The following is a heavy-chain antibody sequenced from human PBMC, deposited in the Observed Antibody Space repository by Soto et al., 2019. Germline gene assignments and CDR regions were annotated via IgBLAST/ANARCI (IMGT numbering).Heavy chain of an antibody. J-gene: IGHJ4*02. V-gene: IGHV1-69*01. CDR2: IIPIFGTA. CDR3: ARQYDSTPGGHY. Sequence: QVQLVQSGAEVKKPGSSVKVSCKASGGTFSSYAISWVRQAPGQGLEWMGGIIPIFGTAKYAQKFKDRVTITADESTSTADMELSSLRSDDTAVYYGARQYDSTPGGHYWGQGTLVTVSS. D-gene: IGHD3-22*01. CDR1: GGTFSSYA.